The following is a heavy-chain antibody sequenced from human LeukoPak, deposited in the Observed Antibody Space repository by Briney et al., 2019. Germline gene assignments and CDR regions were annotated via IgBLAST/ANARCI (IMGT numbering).Heavy chain of an antibody. CDR1: GFSFDDYA. CDR3: AKTGVRGVISPPFSY. CDR2: ISGDGGTT. J-gene: IGHJ4*02. D-gene: IGHD3-10*01. Sequence: PGGSLRLSCAAPGFSFDDYAIHWVRQAPGKGLEWVSLISGDGGTTYYADSVKGRFTISRDNNKNSLYLQMNSLRTEDTALYYCAKTGVRGVISPPFSYWGQGTLVTVSS. V-gene: IGHV3-43*02.